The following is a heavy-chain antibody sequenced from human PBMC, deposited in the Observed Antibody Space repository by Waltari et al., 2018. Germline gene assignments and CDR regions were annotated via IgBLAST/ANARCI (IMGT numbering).Heavy chain of an antibody. V-gene: IGHV4-59*08. J-gene: IGHJ3*02. D-gene: IGHD2-15*01. CDR3: ASDTVLGGFDI. CDR1: GGSIRTHY. Sequence: QVQLQESGPGLVNPSETLSLTCTVSGGSIRTHYWSWIRHSPGKGLEWIGYSYYTGSTNYNPSLKSRVSISVDTSKNQFSLKLTSVTAADTAVYYCASDTVLGGFDIWGQGTMVTVSS. CDR2: SYYTGST.